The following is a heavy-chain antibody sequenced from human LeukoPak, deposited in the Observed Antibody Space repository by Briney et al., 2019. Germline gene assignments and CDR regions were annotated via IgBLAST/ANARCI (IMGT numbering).Heavy chain of an antibody. V-gene: IGHV5-10-1*01. J-gene: IGHJ6*04. D-gene: IGHD2-15*01. CDR3: ARHWARGEDYYYGMDV. CDR2: IDPSDSYT. CDR1: GYSFTSYW. Sequence: GESLKISCKGSGYSFTSYWISWVRQMPGKGLEWMGRIDPSDSYTNYSPSSQGHVTISADKSISTAYLQWSSLKASDTAMYYCARHWARGEDYYYGMDVWGKGTTVTVSS.